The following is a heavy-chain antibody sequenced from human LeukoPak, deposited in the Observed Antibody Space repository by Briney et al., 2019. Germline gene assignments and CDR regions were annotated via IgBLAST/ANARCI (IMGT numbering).Heavy chain of an antibody. D-gene: IGHD7-27*01. V-gene: IGHV3-23*01. CDR2: IGAGGRTT. Sequence: GGSLRLSCAASGLTFSTYAMTWVRQAPGKGLGWVSEIGAGGRTTNYADSVKGRFTISRDNSKNTLYLQLNSLRAEDTAVYYCARNWGSLDYGGQGTLVTVSS. CDR3: ARNWGSLDY. CDR1: GLTFSTYA. J-gene: IGHJ4*02.